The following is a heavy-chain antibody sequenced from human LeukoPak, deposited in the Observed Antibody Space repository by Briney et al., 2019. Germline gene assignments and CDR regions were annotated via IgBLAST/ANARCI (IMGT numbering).Heavy chain of an antibody. J-gene: IGHJ4*02. V-gene: IGHV3-23*01. CDR1: GFTFSSYA. D-gene: IGHD3-22*01. Sequence: GGSLRLSCAASGFTFSSYAMSWVRQAPGKGLEWVSAISGSGGSTYYADSVKGRFTISRDNSKNTLYLQMNSLRAEDTAVYYCAKRPSFWYDSSGYPYYFDYWGQGTLVTVSS. CDR3: AKRPSFWYDSSGYPYYFDY. CDR2: ISGSGGST.